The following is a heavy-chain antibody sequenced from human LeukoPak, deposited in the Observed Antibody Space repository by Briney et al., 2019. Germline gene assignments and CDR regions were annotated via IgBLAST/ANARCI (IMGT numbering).Heavy chain of an antibody. D-gene: IGHD6-25*01. J-gene: IGHJ4*02. CDR3: VRGPHIAASAY. Sequence: GPLRLSSVASGIRSKNYPMTWVRRPPGKGLEWVANIKQDGSEKQEAESVTARLAISRDNAKRSLYLQINSRGTEDKAVYYCVRGPHIAASAYWGQGTLVTVSS. CDR1: GIRSKNYP. V-gene: IGHV3-7*03. CDR2: IKQDGSEK.